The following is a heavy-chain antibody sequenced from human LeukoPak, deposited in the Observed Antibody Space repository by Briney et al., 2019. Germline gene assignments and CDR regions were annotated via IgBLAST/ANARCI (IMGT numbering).Heavy chain of an antibody. Sequence: PGGSLRLSCAASGFTFSSYSMNWVRQAPGKGLEWVSSISSSSSYIYYADSVKGRFTISRDNAKNSLYLQMNSLRAEDTAVYYCARDPPSGIVGATGVSARGAHAFDIWGQGTMVTVSS. J-gene: IGHJ3*02. CDR2: ISSSSSYI. V-gene: IGHV3-21*01. CDR1: GFTFSSYS. CDR3: ARDPPSGIVGATGVSARGAHAFDI. D-gene: IGHD1-26*01.